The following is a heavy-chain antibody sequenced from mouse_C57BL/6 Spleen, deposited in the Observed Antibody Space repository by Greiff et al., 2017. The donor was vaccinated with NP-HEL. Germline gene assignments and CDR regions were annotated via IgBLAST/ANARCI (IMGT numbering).Heavy chain of an antibody. V-gene: IGHV5-16*01. J-gene: IGHJ4*01. Sequence: EVKLMESEGGLVQPGSSMKLSCTASGFTFSGYYMAWVRQVPEKGLEWVANINYDGSSTYYLDSLKSRFIISRDNAKNILYLQMSSLKSEDTATYYCARDRAMDYWGQGTSVTVSS. CDR1: GFTFSGYY. CDR3: ARDRAMDY. CDR2: INYDGSST.